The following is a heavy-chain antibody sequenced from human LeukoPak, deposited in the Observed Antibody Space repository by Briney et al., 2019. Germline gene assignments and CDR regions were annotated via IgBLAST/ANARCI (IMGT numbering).Heavy chain of an antibody. CDR3: ASLRDGYNSFDY. V-gene: IGHV1-46*03. CDR1: GNTFTSYY. J-gene: IGHJ4*02. Sequence: ASVKVSCKASGNTFTSYYMHWVRQAPGQGLEWMGIINPSGGSTSYAQKFQGRVTMTRDTSTSTVYMELSSLRSEDTAVYYCASLRDGYNSFDYWGQGTLVTVSS. CDR2: INPSGGST. D-gene: IGHD5-24*01.